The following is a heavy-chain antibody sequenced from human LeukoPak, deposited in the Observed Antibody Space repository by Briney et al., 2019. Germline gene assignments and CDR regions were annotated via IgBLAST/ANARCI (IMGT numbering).Heavy chain of an antibody. J-gene: IGHJ4*02. CDR2: IDPNSGGT. CDR3: ARDREGLAYFDY. Sequence: ASVKVSCKASGYTFTGKFIHWVRQAPGQGLEWMGWIDPNSGGTDYAQKFRGRVTMTRDTSTSTAYMDLSGLISDDTAVYYCARDREGLAYFDYWGQGTLVTVSS. V-gene: IGHV1-2*02. D-gene: IGHD3/OR15-3a*01. CDR1: GYTFTGKF.